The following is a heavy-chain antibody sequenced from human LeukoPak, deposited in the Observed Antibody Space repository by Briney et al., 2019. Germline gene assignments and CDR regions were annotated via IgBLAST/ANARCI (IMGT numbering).Heavy chain of an antibody. CDR1: GLTFSSYA. D-gene: IGHD3-22*01. CDR3: ARSYYYDSSGYYDY. CDR2: ISYDGSNK. J-gene: IGHJ4*02. V-gene: IGHV3-30-3*01. Sequence: GGSLRLSCAASGLTFSSYAMPWVRQAPGKGLEWVAVISYDGSNKYYADSVKGRFTISRDNSKNTLYLQMNSLRAEDTAVYYCARSYYYDSSGYYDYWGQGTLVTVSS.